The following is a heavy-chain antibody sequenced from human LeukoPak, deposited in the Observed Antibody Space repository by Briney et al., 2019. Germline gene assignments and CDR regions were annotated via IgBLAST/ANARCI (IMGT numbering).Heavy chain of an antibody. CDR1: GFTFSPYS. CDR2: ISGRTSTI. D-gene: IGHD3-22*01. CDR3: AREDFSQGHPPYYYDSSGYPPDY. J-gene: IGHJ4*02. Sequence: GGSLRLSCVVSGFTFSPYSMNWVRQAPGKGLEWVGYISGRTSTIYYADSVYGRFTISRDNAKNSLYLQMNSLRAEDTAVYYCAREDFSQGHPPYYYDSSGYPPDYWGQGTLVTVSS. V-gene: IGHV3-48*01.